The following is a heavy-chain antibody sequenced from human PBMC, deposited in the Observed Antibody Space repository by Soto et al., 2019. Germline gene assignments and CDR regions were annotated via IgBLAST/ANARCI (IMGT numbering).Heavy chain of an antibody. CDR1: GFTFSSDC. CDR3: AKDYEQLGYGMDV. D-gene: IGHD6-6*01. Sequence: GGSLRLSWAASGFTFSSDCMSWVRQAPGKGLEWVSAISGSGGSTYYADSVKGRFTISRDNSKNTLYLQMNSLRAEDTAVYYCAKDYEQLGYGMDVWGQGTTVTVSS. J-gene: IGHJ6*02. CDR2: ISGSGGST. V-gene: IGHV3-23*01.